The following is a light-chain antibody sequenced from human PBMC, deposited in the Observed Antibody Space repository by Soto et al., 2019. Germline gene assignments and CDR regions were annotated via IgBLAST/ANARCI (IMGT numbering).Light chain of an antibody. CDR2: GNS. CDR1: SSNIGAGYE. CDR3: QSYDRSLSGSV. V-gene: IGLV1-40*01. J-gene: IGLJ2*01. Sequence: QSVLTQPPSVSGAPGQRVTISCTWSSSNIGAGYEVHWYQQLPGTAPKLLIYGNSNRPSGVPDRFSGSKSGTSASLAITGLQAEDEADYYCQSYDRSLSGSVFGGGTKLTVL.